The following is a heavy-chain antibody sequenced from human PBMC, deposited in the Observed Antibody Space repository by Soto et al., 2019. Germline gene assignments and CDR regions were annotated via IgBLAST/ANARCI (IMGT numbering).Heavy chain of an antibody. CDR3: ARDLVGATSYFDY. V-gene: IGHV1-2*04. D-gene: IGHD1-26*01. CDR1: GYTFTGYY. J-gene: IGHJ4*02. Sequence: ASVKVSCKASGYTFTGYYMHWVRQAPGQGLEWMGWINPNSGGTNYAQKFQGWVTMTRDTSISTAYMELSRLRSDDTAVYYCARDLVGATSYFDYWGQGTLVTVSS. CDR2: INPNSGGT.